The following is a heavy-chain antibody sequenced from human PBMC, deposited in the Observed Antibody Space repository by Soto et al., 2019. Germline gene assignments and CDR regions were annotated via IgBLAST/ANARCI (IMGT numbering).Heavy chain of an antibody. Sequence: PSETLSLTCTVSGASISSDDYSWPWTREPPGKGLDWIGNTQHRGSTYYNPSLKSRVTTSIDTSKNQFAMKLISLTAADTAMYYCVRGVPPRQARLGMELWGPGTTVT. CDR2: TQHRGST. J-gene: IGHJ6*02. V-gene: IGHV4-30-4*01. D-gene: IGHD2-2*01. CDR3: VRGVPPRQARLGMEL. CDR1: GASISSDDYS.